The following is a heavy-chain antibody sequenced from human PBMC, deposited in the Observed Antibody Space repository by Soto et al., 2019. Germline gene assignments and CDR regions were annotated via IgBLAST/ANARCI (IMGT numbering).Heavy chain of an antibody. V-gene: IGHV3-21*01. CDR1: GFTFSSYS. CDR3: ARDQPGYSYGYGLGY. J-gene: IGHJ4*02. CDR2: ISSSSSYI. D-gene: IGHD5-18*01. Sequence: GGSLRLSCAASGFTFSSYSTNWFRQAPGKGLEWVSSISSSSSYIYYADSVKGRFTISRDNAKNSLYLQMNSLRAEDTAVYYCARDQPGYSYGYGLGYWGQGALVTVSS.